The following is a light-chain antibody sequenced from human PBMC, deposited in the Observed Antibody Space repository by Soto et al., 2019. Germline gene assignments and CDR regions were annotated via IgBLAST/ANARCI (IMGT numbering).Light chain of an antibody. V-gene: IGKV3-11*01. J-gene: IGKJ5*01. CDR1: LNVNSY. Sequence: VLTQSPTTLSLSPGERATLSCRASLNVNSYLAWYQQKPGQAPRLLIYDASNRAAGIPARFSGSGSGTDFTLTISSLEPEDFAIYYCQQRQYWPPITFGQGTRLEIK. CDR2: DAS. CDR3: QQRQYWPPIT.